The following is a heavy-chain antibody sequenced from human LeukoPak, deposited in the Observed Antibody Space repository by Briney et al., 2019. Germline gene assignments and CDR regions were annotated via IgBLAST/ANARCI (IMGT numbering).Heavy chain of an antibody. CDR3: AREYSSSWYSLVKGYYFDY. V-gene: IGHV3-20*04. D-gene: IGHD6-13*01. J-gene: IGHJ4*02. Sequence: GGSLRLSCAASGFTFDDYGMSWVRQAPGKGLEWVSGINWNGGSTGYADSVKGRFTISRDNAKNSLYLQMNSLRAGDTALYYCAREYSSSWYSLVKGYYFDYWGQGTLVTVSS. CDR1: GFTFDDYG. CDR2: INWNGGST.